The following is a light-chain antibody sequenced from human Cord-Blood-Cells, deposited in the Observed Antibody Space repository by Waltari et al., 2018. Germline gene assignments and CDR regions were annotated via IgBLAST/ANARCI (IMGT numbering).Light chain of an antibody. V-gene: IGKV3-11*01. CDR2: DAS. Sequence: EIVLTQSPATLYLSPGERATLSCRASQSVSSYLAWYQQQPGQAPRLIFYDASNRATGIPARFSGSGSGTDFTLTSSSLEPEDFAVYYCQQRSNWLTFGGGTKVEIK. J-gene: IGKJ4*01. CDR1: QSVSSY. CDR3: QQRSNWLT.